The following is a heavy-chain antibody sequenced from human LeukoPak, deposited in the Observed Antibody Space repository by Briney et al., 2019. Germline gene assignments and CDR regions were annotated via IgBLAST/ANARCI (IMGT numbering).Heavy chain of an antibody. CDR1: GFTFSSYG. V-gene: IGHV3-33*01. Sequence: PGGSLRLSCAASGFTFSSYGMHWVRQAPGKGLEWVAVIWYDGSNKYYADSVEGRFTISRDNSKNTLYLQMNSLRAEDTAVYYCARESDTALIWGQGTLVTVSS. D-gene: IGHD5-18*01. J-gene: IGHJ4*02. CDR2: IWYDGSNK. CDR3: ARESDTALI.